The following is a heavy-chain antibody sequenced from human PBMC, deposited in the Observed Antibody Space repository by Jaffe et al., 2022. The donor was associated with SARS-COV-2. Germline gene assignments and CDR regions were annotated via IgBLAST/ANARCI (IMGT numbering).Heavy chain of an antibody. CDR2: IDWDDDK. CDR3: ARMGYSYGYFDAFDI. Sequence: QVTLRESGPALVKPTQTLTLTCTFSGFSLSTSGMCVSWIRQPPGKALEWLALIDWDDDKYYSTSLKTRLTISKDTSKNQVVLTMTNMDPVDTATYYCARMGYSYGYFDAFDIWGQGTMVTVSS. V-gene: IGHV2-70*01. CDR1: GFSLSTSGMC. D-gene: IGHD5-18*01. J-gene: IGHJ3*02.